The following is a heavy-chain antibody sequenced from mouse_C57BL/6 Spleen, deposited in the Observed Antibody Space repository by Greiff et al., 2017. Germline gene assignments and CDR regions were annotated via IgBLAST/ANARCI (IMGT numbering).Heavy chain of an antibody. D-gene: IGHD1-1*01. CDR3: ARQKGNYYGSSPAWFAY. V-gene: IGHV5-6*01. J-gene: IGHJ3*01. CDR2: ISSGGSYT. Sequence: EVQLVESGGDLVKPGGSLKLSCAASGFTFSSYGMSWVRQTPDKRLEWVATISSGGSYTYYPDSVKGRFTISRDNAKNTRYLQMSSLKSEDTALYYCARQKGNYYGSSPAWFAYWGQGTLVTVSA. CDR1: GFTFSSYG.